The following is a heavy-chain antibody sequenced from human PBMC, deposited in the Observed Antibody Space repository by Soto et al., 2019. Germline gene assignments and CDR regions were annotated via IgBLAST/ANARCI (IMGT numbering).Heavy chain of an antibody. D-gene: IGHD5-12*01. CDR3: ARVGGGYDFVFYFDY. CDR1: GGSISSGGYY. V-gene: IGHV4-31*03. J-gene: IGHJ4*02. CDR2: IYYSGST. Sequence: SETLSLTCTVSGGSISSGGYYWSWIRQHPGKGLEWIGYIYYSGSTYYNPSLKSRVTISVDTSKNQFSLKLSSVTAADTAVYYCARVGGGYDFVFYFDYWGQGTLVTVSS.